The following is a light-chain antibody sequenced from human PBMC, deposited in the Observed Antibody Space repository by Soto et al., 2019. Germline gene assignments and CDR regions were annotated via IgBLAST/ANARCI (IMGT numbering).Light chain of an antibody. Sequence: EIVLTQSPGTLSLSPGERATLSCRASQSVSSSYLAWYQQKPDQAPRLLLYGASSRATGITDRFSGSGSETDFTLTISRLEPEEFAVYYCLQYGSSSSTFGQGTKVEIK. V-gene: IGKV3-20*01. CDR3: LQYGSSSST. J-gene: IGKJ1*01. CDR2: GAS. CDR1: QSVSSSY.